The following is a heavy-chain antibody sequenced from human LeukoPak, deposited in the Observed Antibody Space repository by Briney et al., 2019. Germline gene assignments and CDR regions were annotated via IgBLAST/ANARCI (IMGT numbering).Heavy chain of an antibody. J-gene: IGHJ4*02. D-gene: IGHD2-2*01. CDR3: ARGTGGYQLLLYY. Sequence: SETLSLTCTVSGGFISSSSYYWGWIRQPPGKGLEWIGSIYYSGSTYYNPSLKSRVTISVDTSKNQFSLKLSSVTAADTAVYYCARGTGGYQLLLYYWGQGTLVTVSS. CDR1: GGFISSSSYY. CDR2: IYYSGST. V-gene: IGHV4-39*01.